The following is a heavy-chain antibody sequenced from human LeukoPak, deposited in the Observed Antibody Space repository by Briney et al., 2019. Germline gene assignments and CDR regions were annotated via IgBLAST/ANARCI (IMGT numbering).Heavy chain of an antibody. J-gene: IGHJ3*02. D-gene: IGHD1-1*01. CDR1: GGSISTYY. V-gene: IGHV4-59*01. Sequence: SSETLSLTCTVSGGSISTYYWSWIRQPPGKGLEWIGYIYYSGSTNYNPSLKSRVTISVDTSKNQFSLKLSSVTAADTAVYYCASSPGGTGAFDIWGQGTKVTVSS. CDR2: IYYSGST. CDR3: ASSPGGTGAFDI.